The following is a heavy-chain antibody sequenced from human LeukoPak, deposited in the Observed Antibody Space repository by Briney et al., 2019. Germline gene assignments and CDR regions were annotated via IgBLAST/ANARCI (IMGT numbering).Heavy chain of an antibody. Sequence: GGSLRLSCAASGFTFSRHSMTWVRQAPGKGLEWVSAISASGDDTYYADSVRGRFTLSRDNSKNTVYLQMNSLRAEDTAVYYCANGAAGQYSTRTTCYRWGQGTLGTVSS. J-gene: IGHJ4*02. V-gene: IGHV3-23*01. D-gene: IGHD2-2*01. CDR1: GFTFSRHS. CDR2: ISASGDDT. CDR3: ANGAAGQYSTRTTCYR.